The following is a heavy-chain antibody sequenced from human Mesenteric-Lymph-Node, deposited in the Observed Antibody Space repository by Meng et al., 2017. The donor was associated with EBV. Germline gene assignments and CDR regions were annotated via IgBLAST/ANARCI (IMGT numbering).Heavy chain of an antibody. D-gene: IGHD3-22*01. Sequence: QVQRVQSGAEVGKPGASVKVSCEASGYSFGAYFIHWVRQAPGQGLQWMGRINPTSGGTNFAQRFQGRVTMTRDTSINTVYMDLSSLKYDDTAVYYCARAYYYDSSAYYYDYWGQGTLVTVSS. CDR1: GYSFGAYF. J-gene: IGHJ4*02. V-gene: IGHV1-2*06. CDR2: INPTSGGT. CDR3: ARAYYYDSSAYYYDY.